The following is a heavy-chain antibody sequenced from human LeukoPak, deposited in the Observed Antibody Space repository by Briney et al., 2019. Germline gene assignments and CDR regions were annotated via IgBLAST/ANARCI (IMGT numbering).Heavy chain of an antibody. J-gene: IGHJ3*02. V-gene: IGHV3-23*01. CDR1: GFTFSSYG. D-gene: IGHD3-22*01. CDR3: ARDLVVTTRGDNAFDI. Sequence: GGSLRLSCAASGFTFSSYGMSWVRQAPGKGLEWVSAISGSGGSTYYADSVKGRFTISRDNSKNTLYLQMNSLRAEDTAVYYCARDLVVTTRGDNAFDIWGQGTMVTVSS. CDR2: ISGSGGST.